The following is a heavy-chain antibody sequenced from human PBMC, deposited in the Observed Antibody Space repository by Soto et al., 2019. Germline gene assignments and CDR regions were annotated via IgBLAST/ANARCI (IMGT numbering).Heavy chain of an antibody. CDR1: GFTFSSYA. CDR3: ARSEGVAATDY. V-gene: IGHV3-30-3*01. J-gene: IGHJ4*02. D-gene: IGHD2-15*01. CDR2: ISYDGSNK. Sequence: QVQLVESGGGVVQPGRSLRLSCAASGFTFSSYAMHWVRQAPGKGLEWVAVISYDGSNKYYADSVKGRFTISRDNSKNTLYLQMNSLRAEDTAMYYCARSEGVAATDYWGQGTLVTVSS.